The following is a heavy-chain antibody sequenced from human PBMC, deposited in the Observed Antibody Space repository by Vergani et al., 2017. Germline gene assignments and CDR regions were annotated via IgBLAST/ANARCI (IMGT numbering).Heavy chain of an antibody. CDR1: GGTFSSYA. V-gene: IGHV1-69*18. CDR2: IIPIFGTA. J-gene: IGHJ6*02. D-gene: IGHD5-12*01. Sequence: QVQLVQSGAEVKKPGSSVKVSCKASGGTFSSYAISWVRQAPGQGLEWMGRIIPIFGTANYAQKFQGRVTITADESTSTAYMELSSLRSEDTAVYYCARVRGISSHNLYGGYAPLYYYGMDVWGQGTTVTVSS. CDR3: ARVRGISSHNLYGGYAPLYYYGMDV.